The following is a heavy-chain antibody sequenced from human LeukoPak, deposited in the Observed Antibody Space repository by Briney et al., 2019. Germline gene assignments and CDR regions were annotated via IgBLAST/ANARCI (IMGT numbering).Heavy chain of an antibody. CDR2: ISWNSGSI. CDR3: AKGAWPYYYYGMDV. J-gene: IGHJ6*02. Sequence: GRSLRLSCAASGFTFDDYAMHWVRQAPGKGLEGVSGISWNSGSIGYADSVKGRFTISRDNAKNSLYLQMNSLRAEDTALYYCAKGAWPYYYYGMDVWGQGTTVTVSS. CDR1: GFTFDDYA. V-gene: IGHV3-9*01.